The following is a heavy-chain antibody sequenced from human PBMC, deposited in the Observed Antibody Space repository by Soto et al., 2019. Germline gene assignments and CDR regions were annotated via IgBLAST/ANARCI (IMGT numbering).Heavy chain of an antibody. Sequence: QVQLQESGPRLVRPSETLSLTCNVSGGPISGDYYWTWIRQPPGKGLEWIGYIFYSGSTYYNPSLKSRVTMSVDTSKNQFSLVLSSVTAAATAVYYCVREGVLFDSSGYPSRYFDFGGQGILVTVSS. CDR1: GGPISGDYY. CDR3: VREGVLFDSSGYPSRYFDF. D-gene: IGHD3-22*01. V-gene: IGHV4-30-4*01. J-gene: IGHJ4*02. CDR2: IFYSGST.